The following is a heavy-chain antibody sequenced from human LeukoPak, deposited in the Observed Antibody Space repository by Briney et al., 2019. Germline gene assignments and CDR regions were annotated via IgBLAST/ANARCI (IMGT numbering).Heavy chain of an antibody. J-gene: IGHJ4*02. CDR3: ARRGNGSSFDY. Sequence: GESLKISCKESGYSFSTYWIGWVRQMPGKGLEWMGIIYPGDSDTTYRPSFQGQVTISADKSISTAYLQWSSLKASDTAMYYCARRGNGSSFDYWGQGTLVTVSS. D-gene: IGHD4-23*01. V-gene: IGHV5-51*01. CDR1: GYSFSTYW. CDR2: IYPGDSDT.